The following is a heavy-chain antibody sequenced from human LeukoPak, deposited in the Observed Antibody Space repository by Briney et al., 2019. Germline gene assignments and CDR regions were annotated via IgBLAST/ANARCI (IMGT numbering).Heavy chain of an antibody. CDR1: GYTFTSYY. CDR3: ARDPGFGELPPTY. Sequence: GASVKVSCKASGYTFTSYYMHWVRQAPGQGLEWMGVINPRGGSTSYAQKFQGRVTMTRDTSTYTLYMELSSLRSEDTAVYYCARDPGFGELPPTYWGQGTLVSVSS. J-gene: IGHJ4*02. D-gene: IGHD3-10*01. CDR2: INPRGGST. V-gene: IGHV1-46*01.